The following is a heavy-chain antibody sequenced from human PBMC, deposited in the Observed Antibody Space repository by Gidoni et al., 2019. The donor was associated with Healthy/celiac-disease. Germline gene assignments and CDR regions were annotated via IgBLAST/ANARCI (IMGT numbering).Heavy chain of an antibody. CDR2: INHSGST. D-gene: IGHD3-22*01. V-gene: IGHV4-34*01. Sequence: QVQLQQWGAGLLKPSATLSLTCAVYGGSFSGYYWSWIRQPPGKGLEWIGEINHSGSTNYNPSLKSRVTISVDTSKNQFSLKLSSVTAADTAVYYCASTYYDSSGYFFYWGQGTLVTVSS. CDR1: GGSFSGYY. CDR3: ASTYYDSSGYFFY. J-gene: IGHJ4*02.